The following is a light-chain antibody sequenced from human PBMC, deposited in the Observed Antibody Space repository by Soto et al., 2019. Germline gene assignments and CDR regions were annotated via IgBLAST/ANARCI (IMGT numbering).Light chain of an antibody. CDR3: QHYNDYSWT. J-gene: IGKJ1*01. V-gene: IGKV1-5*03. Sequence: DIHMTQSPSTLSASVGDRVTITCRASQSISIWLAWYQQKPGRAPNLLIYGTSSLESGVPSSFSGSGSGTEFTLLFSSLQPDDFATYYCQHYNDYSWTLDQGTKVEIK. CDR1: QSISIW. CDR2: GTS.